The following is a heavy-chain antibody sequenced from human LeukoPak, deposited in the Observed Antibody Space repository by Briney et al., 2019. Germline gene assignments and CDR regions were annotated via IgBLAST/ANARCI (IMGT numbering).Heavy chain of an antibody. CDR2: IKQDGSEK. Sequence: PGGSLRLSCAASGFTFSSYSMNWVRQAPGKGLEWVANIKQDGSEKYYVDSVKGRFTISRDNAKNTLYLQMNSLRAEDTAVYYCARDQAGVGIAAAGTSEGWFDPWGQGTLVTVSS. CDR1: GFTFSSYS. CDR3: ARDQAGVGIAAAGTSEGWFDP. J-gene: IGHJ5*02. V-gene: IGHV3-7*01. D-gene: IGHD6-13*01.